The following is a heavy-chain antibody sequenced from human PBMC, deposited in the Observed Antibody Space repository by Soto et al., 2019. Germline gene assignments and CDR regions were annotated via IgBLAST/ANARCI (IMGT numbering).Heavy chain of an antibody. D-gene: IGHD1-26*01. J-gene: IGHJ4*02. CDR1: GYPSDTYD. CDR3: AKGGWGGSYEPYFDF. V-gene: IGHV3-23*01. CDR2: INGRGDRT. Sequence: GGSLRLSCAASGYPSDTYDMSWVRQAPGKGLEWVSGINGRGDRTFVADSVKGRFSIPRDISTDPVYLQTNSLKPGDTAVNYCAKGGWGGSYEPYFDFWGQGTVVTVSS.